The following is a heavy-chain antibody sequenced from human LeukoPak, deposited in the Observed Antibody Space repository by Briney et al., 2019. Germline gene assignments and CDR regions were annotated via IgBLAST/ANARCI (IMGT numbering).Heavy chain of an antibody. J-gene: IGHJ5*02. CDR2: IYYSGST. D-gene: IGHD4-17*01. V-gene: IGHV4-59*02. CDR3: AREKSGYGEDNWFDP. CDR1: GLTVSSYG. Sequence: PGGSLRLSCGASGLTVSSYGMSWVRQAPGKGLEWIGYIYYSGSTNYNPSLKSRVTISVDTSKNQFSLKLSSVTAADTAVYYCAREKSGYGEDNWFDPWGQGTLVTVSS.